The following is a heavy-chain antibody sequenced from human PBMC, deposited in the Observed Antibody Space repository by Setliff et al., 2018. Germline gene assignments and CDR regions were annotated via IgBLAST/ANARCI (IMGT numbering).Heavy chain of an antibody. CDR2: ISYSGTP. CDR1: DDSFTSSRYY. J-gene: IGHJ4*01. Sequence: SATLSLTCTVSDDSFTSSRYYWGWIRQAPGSGLEWIGSISYSGTPYYNASVESRVTISIDTSRNQFSLELRSVTVADTATYYCVRPGGTTVVARHCDYWGSGILVTVS. D-gene: IGHD2-15*01. V-gene: IGHV4-39*01. CDR3: VRPGGTTVVARHCDY.